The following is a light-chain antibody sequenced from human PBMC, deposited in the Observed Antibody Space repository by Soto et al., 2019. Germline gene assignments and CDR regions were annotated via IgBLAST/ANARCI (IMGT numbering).Light chain of an antibody. CDR2: EVS. CDR3: SSYTSSSTYV. Sequence: QSVLTQPASVSGSPGQSITISCTGTSSDVGGYNYVSWYQQHPGKAPKLMIYEVSNRPSGVSNRFFGSKSGNTASLTISGLQAEDEADYYRSSYTSSSTYVFGTGTKLTVL. CDR1: SSDVGGYNY. J-gene: IGLJ1*01. V-gene: IGLV2-14*01.